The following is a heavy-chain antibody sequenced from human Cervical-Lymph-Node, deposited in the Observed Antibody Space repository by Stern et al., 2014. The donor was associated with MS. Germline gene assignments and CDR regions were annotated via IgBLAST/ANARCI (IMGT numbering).Heavy chain of an antibody. CDR2: ISNGGTTI. V-gene: IGHV3-48*02. D-gene: IGHD5-24*01. CDR3: ARTWRENTFDS. Sequence: EVQLVESGGDLGQPGGSLRLSCAASGFSLRDYSMSWVRQAPGKGLEWLSFISNGGTTIYYADSVKGRFTISRDMARNSLYLQMSSLRDEDTAVYYCARTWRENTFDSWGQGILVTVSS. J-gene: IGHJ4*02. CDR1: GFSLRDYS.